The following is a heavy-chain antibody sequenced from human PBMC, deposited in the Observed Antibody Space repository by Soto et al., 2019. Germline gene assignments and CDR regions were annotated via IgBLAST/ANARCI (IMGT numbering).Heavy chain of an antibody. Sequence: PSQTLSLTCAISGDSVSSNSAAWNWIRQSPSRGLEWLGSTYYRSKWYNDYAVSVKSRITINPDTSKNQFSLQLNSVTPEDTAVYYCARDRGYYDSSGNNYYYYGMDVWGQGTTVTVSS. V-gene: IGHV6-1*01. J-gene: IGHJ6*02. CDR2: TYYRSKWYN. CDR3: ARDRGYYDSSGNNYYYYGMDV. D-gene: IGHD3-22*01. CDR1: GDSVSSNSAA.